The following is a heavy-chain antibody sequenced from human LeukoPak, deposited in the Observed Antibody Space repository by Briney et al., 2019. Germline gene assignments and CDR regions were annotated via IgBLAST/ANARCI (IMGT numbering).Heavy chain of an antibody. CDR2: IYHSGST. V-gene: IGHV4-30-2*01. CDR1: GGSFSGYY. Sequence: PSETLSLTCAVYGGSFSGYYWSWIRQPPGKGLEWIGYIYHSGSTYYNPSLKSRVTISVDRSKNQFSLKLSSVTAADTAVYYCAREGRDDGIDYWGQGTLVTVSS. CDR3: AREGRDDGIDY. D-gene: IGHD1-1*01. J-gene: IGHJ4*02.